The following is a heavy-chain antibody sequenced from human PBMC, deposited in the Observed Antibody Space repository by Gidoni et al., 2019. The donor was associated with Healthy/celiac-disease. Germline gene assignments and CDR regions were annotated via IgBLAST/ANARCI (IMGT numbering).Heavy chain of an antibody. CDR2: IYYSGST. CDR3: ARTRGRGWSGRSWFDP. Sequence: QLQLQESGPGLVKPSETLSLTCTVSGGSISSSSYYWGWIRQPPGKGLEWIGSIYYSGSTYYNPSLKSRVTISVDTSKNQFSLKLSSVTAADTAVYYCARTRGRGWSGRSWFDPWGQGTLVTVSS. J-gene: IGHJ5*02. V-gene: IGHV4-39*01. D-gene: IGHD3-3*01. CDR1: GGSISSSSYY.